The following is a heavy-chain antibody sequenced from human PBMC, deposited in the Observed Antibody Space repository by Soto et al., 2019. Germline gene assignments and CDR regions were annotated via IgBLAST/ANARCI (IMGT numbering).Heavy chain of an antibody. CDR1: GFTFSSYA. J-gene: IGHJ4*02. D-gene: IGHD3-3*01. V-gene: IGHV3-23*01. CDR3: AKDTPQEWLLVFHY. Sequence: EVHLLESGGGLVRPGGSLRLSCAASGFTFSSYAMTWVRQAPGKGLEWVSGVSGTGGSAYYADSVKGRFTISRDNSKNTLYLQMNSLRAEDTAVYYCAKDTPQEWLLVFHYWGQGTLVTVSS. CDR2: VSGTGGSA.